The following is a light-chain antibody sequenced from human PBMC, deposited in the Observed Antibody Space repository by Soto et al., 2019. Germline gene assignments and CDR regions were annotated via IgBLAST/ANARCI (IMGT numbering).Light chain of an antibody. CDR1: QSLVYSDGSTY. J-gene: IGKJ1*01. CDR3: MQRTAWPRT. V-gene: IGKV2-30*01. Sequence: EVVRTQGKLSRPVTLGQPSSISFSFSQSLVYSDGSTYLNWFQQRSGQSPRRLIYKVSNRDSGVPDRFSGSGSGANFTLNVCRVEAADVGLYRSMQRTAWPRTFGQGTKLDIK. CDR2: KVS.